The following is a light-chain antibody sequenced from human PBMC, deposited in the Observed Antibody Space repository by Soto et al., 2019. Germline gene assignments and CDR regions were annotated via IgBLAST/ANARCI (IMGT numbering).Light chain of an antibody. V-gene: IGKV1-5*03. CDR3: QHYNSYSEA. CDR2: EAS. J-gene: IGKJ1*01. CDR1: QSISSW. Sequence: DIPMTQSPSTLSGSVGDRVTMTCRASQSISSWLAWYQQKPGKAPKRLIYEASTSKSGIPSRFSGSGSGTEFTLTITTLQPDDCAPYYFQHYNSYSEAFGQGTKVDLK.